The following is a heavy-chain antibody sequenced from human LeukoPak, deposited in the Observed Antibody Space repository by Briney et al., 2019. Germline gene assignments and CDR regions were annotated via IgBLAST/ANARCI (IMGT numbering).Heavy chain of an antibody. CDR1: GGTFSGYY. CDR2: INHSGNT. V-gene: IGHV4-34*01. D-gene: IGHD6-13*01. Sequence: SETLSLTCAVYGGTFSGYYWSWIRQPPGKGLEWIGEINHSGNTNYNPSLKSRVTISIDTSKNQFSLKLRSVTAADTAVYYCARTTEAHSWQTRYYSYYMDVWGKGTTVTVSS. J-gene: IGHJ6*03. CDR3: ARTTEAHSWQTRYYSYYMDV.